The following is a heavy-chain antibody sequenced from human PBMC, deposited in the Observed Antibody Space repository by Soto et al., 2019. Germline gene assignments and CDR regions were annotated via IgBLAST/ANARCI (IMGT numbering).Heavy chain of an antibody. Sequence: QVQLVQSGAEVRKPGSSVKVSCKTSGGTLSNSAINWVRQAPGQGLEWMGSFTPIFGSTFYAQNFQDRVTITADKSTGTAYLELSSLTSADAAVYFCASGRVRGVKVGRQFDSWGQGTLVTVSS. D-gene: IGHD3-10*01. V-gene: IGHV1-69*06. J-gene: IGHJ4*02. CDR3: ASGRVRGVKVGRQFDS. CDR2: FTPIFGST. CDR1: GGTLSNSA.